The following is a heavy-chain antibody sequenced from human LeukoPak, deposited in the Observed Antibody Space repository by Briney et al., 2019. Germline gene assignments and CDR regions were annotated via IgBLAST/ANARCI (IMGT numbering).Heavy chain of an antibody. CDR1: GGSISSYY. J-gene: IGHJ3*02. Sequence: KPSETLSLTCTVSGGSISSYYWSWIRQPPGKGLEWIGYIYYSGSTNYNPSLKSRVTISVDTSKNQFSLKLSSVTAADTAVYYCARHVGIITMIVVVITTGGAFDIWGQGTMVTVSS. V-gene: IGHV4-59*08. CDR2: IYYSGST. CDR3: ARHVGIITMIVVVITTGGAFDI. D-gene: IGHD3-22*01.